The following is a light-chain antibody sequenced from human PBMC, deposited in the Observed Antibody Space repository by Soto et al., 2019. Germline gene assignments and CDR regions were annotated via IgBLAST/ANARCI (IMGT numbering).Light chain of an antibody. CDR3: QSYDSSLSGWV. CDR1: SSNIGAGHD. V-gene: IGLV1-40*01. CDR2: GNS. Sequence: QAVVTQPPSVSGAPGQRVTISCTGSSSNIGAGHDVHWYQQLPGTAPKLLMYGNSNRPSGVPDRFSGSKSGTSASLAITGLQAEDEADYYCQSYDSSLSGWVFGGGTKLTV. J-gene: IGLJ3*02.